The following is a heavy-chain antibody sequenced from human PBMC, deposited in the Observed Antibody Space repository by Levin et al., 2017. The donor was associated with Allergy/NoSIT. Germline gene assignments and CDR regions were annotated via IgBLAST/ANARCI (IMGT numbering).Heavy chain of an antibody. CDR2: ISYDGTRG. CDR3: ARDQPPRIMPTVTTGWLDS. V-gene: IGHV3-30-3*01. D-gene: IGHD4-11*01. J-gene: IGHJ5*01. CDR1: GFTFSSYA. Sequence: GSLRLSCAASGFTFSSYAMHWVRQAPGKGLEWVAVISYDGTRGYYADSVEGRFTISRDNSKSTLYLQMNTLRAEDTAVYYCARDQPPRIMPTVTTGWLDSWGQGTLVTVSS.